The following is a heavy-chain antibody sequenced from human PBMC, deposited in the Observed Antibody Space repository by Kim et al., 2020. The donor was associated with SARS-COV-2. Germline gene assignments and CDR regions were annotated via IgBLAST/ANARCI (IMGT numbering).Heavy chain of an antibody. J-gene: IGHJ4*02. CDR3: ARGYCGSATCYTGGTYFDY. D-gene: IGHD2-2*01. CDR2: IWYDGSNT. V-gene: IGHV3-33*08. Sequence: GGSLRLSCAASGFTFSTYGIHWVRQAPGKGLEWVAMIWYDGSNTYYADSVKGRFTISRDNSKDTLYLEMNSLRAEDTAVYYCARGYCGSATCYTGGTYFDYWGQGIPVTVSS. CDR1: GFTFSTYG.